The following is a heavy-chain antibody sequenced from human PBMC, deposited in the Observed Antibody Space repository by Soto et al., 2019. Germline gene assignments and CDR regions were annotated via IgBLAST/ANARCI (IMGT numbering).Heavy chain of an antibody. CDR3: AREAPDHYDFWSGYYVRSPYYGMDV. CDR1: GFTFSSYE. J-gene: IGHJ6*02. CDR2: ISSSGSTI. Sequence: GGSLRLSCAASGFTFSSYEMTWVRQAPGKGLEWVSYISSSGSTIYYADSVKGRFTISRDNAKNSLYLQMSGLRAEDTAVYYCAREAPDHYDFWSGYYVRSPYYGMDVWGQGTTVTVSS. D-gene: IGHD3-3*01. V-gene: IGHV3-48*03.